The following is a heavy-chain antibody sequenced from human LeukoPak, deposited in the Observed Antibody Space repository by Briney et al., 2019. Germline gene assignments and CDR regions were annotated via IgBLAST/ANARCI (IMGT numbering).Heavy chain of an antibody. CDR2: NHYTGST. CDR3: ARGRSGGDWFDS. J-gene: IGHJ5*01. D-gene: IGHD3-10*01. V-gene: IGHV4-59*01. Sequence: SETLSLTCTVFGGSISTYYWTWIRQPPGKGLEWIGYNHYTGSTNHNPSLKSRVTMSVDTSKNQFSLKLSSVAAADTAVYYCARGRSGGDWFDSWGQGTLVTVSS. CDR1: GGSISTYY.